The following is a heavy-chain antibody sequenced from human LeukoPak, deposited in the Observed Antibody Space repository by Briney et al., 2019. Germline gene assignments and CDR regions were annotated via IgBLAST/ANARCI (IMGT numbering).Heavy chain of an antibody. Sequence: SVKVSCKASGGTFSSYAISWVRQAPGQGLEWMGGIIPIFGTANYAQKFQGRVTITTDESTSTAYMELSSLRSEDTAVYYCAREAGGGGYSQYYFDYWGQGTLVTVSS. CDR1: GGTFSSYA. J-gene: IGHJ4*02. CDR3: AREAGGGGYSQYYFDY. CDR2: IIPIFGTA. V-gene: IGHV1-69*05. D-gene: IGHD1-26*01.